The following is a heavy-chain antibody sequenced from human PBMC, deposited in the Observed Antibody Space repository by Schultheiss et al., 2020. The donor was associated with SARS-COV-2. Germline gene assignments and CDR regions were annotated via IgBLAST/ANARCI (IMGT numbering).Heavy chain of an antibody. CDR1: GFTFSSYG. CDR2: IWYDGSNK. Sequence: GESLKISCAASGFTFSSYGMHWVRQAPGKGLEWVAVIWYDGSNKYYADSVKGRFTISRDNSKNTLYLQMNSLRAEDTAVYYCAKSRPGMDVWGQGTTVTVSS. CDR3: AKSRPGMDV. J-gene: IGHJ6*02. V-gene: IGHV3-33*06.